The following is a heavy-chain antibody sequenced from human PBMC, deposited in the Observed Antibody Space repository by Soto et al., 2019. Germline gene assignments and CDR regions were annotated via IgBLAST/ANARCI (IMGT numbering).Heavy chain of an antibody. CDR1: GGSFSGYY. CDR3: ARDWFNRWGILTNSFNYYYGMDX. J-gene: IGHJ6*02. Sequence: SETLSLTCAVYGGSFSGYYWSWIRQPPGKGLEWIVEINHSGSTNYKPSLKSRVTISVDTSKNKFYLKLSSVTAADTAVYYCARDWFNRWGILTNSFNYYYGMDXWGQGTTVTVS. CDR2: INHSGST. V-gene: IGHV4-34*01. D-gene: IGHD3-16*01.